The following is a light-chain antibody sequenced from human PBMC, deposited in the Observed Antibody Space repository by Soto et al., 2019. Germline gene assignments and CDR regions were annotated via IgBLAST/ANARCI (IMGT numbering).Light chain of an antibody. CDR2: GAS. J-gene: IGKJ1*01. Sequence: EIVMTQSPASLSVPPGERATLSCRASQSVSTNFAWYLQKPGQAPRLLISGASTRATAVPARFTASGSGTEFTLTISSLHPDDFATYYCQQYNSYSPTFGQGTRVEIK. V-gene: IGKV3-15*01. CDR3: QQYNSYSPT. CDR1: QSVSTN.